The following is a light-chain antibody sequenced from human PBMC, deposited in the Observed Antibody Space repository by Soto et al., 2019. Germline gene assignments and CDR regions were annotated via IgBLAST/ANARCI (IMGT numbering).Light chain of an antibody. Sequence: ETVMTQSPATLSVSPGESVTLSCRASQSISTNLAWYQQRPGQAPRLLIYGASRRATDIPARFSGSGSRIEFTLTIISLQSEDFAVYYCLQYNNRPPYTFGQGTQLEIK. CDR1: QSISTN. J-gene: IGKJ2*01. CDR2: GAS. CDR3: LQYNNRPPYT. V-gene: IGKV3-15*01.